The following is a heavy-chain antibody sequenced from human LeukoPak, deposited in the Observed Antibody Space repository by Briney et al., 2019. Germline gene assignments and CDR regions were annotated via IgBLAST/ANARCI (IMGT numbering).Heavy chain of an antibody. CDR2: IYYSGST. CDR3: ARDPYYYDSSGYGAFDI. Sequence: PSQTLSLTCTVSGGAISSGGYYWSWIRQHPGKGLEWIGYIYYSGSTYYNPSLKSRVTISVDTSKNQFSLKLSSVTGADTAVYYCARDPYYYDSSGYGAFDIWGQGTMVTVSS. CDR1: GGAISSGGYY. J-gene: IGHJ3*02. V-gene: IGHV4-31*03. D-gene: IGHD3-22*01.